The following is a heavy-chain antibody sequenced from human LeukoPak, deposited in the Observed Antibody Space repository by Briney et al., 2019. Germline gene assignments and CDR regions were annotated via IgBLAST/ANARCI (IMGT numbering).Heavy chain of an antibody. CDR1: GVSISRSDY. CDR3: AREVDVPSTSDGFDI. Sequence: SETLSLTCTVSGVSISRSDYWSWIRQAPGKSLEWVGYIHYTGATYYNPSLKSRLTLSLDTSKNQFSLKLSSVTAADTAVYYCAREVDVPSTSDGFDIWGQGTVVTVSS. J-gene: IGHJ3*02. V-gene: IGHV4-31*03. CDR2: IHYTGAT. D-gene: IGHD3-10*02.